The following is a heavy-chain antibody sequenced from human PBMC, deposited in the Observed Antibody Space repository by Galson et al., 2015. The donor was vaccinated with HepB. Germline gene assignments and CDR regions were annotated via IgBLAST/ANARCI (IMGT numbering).Heavy chain of an antibody. CDR1: GGTFSSYA. CDR2: IIPILGIA. J-gene: IGHJ4*02. V-gene: IGHV1-69*04. D-gene: IGHD3-22*01. CDR3: ARSLPYGSCGYYLFFLYY. Sequence: SVKVSCKASGGTFSSYAISWVRQAPGQGLEWMGRIIPILGIANYAQKFQGRVTITADKSTSTAYMELSSLRSEDTAVYYYARSLPYGSCGYYLFFLYYWGQGTLVTVSS.